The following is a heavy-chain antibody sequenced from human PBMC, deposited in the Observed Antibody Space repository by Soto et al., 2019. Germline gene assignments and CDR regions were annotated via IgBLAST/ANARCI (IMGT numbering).Heavy chain of an antibody. D-gene: IGHD6-13*01. J-gene: IGHJ5*02. CDR3: ARAQQLVRTCWFDP. Sequence: GGSLRLSCAASGFTFSSYWMSWVRQAPGKGLEWVANIKQDGSEKYYVDSVKGRFTISRDNAKNSLYLQMNSLRAEDTAVYYCARAQQLVRTCWFDPWGQGTLVTVSS. CDR1: GFTFSSYW. CDR2: IKQDGSEK. V-gene: IGHV3-7*01.